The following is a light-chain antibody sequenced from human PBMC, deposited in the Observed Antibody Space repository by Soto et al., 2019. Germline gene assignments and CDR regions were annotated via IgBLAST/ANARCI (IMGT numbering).Light chain of an antibody. V-gene: IGLV1-40*01. CDR3: QSFDSSLPWV. CDR1: SSNIGAGYD. J-gene: IGLJ3*02. Sequence: QSILTQPPSVSGAPGQRVTISCTGSSSNIGAGYDVHWYQQLPGTAPKLLIYNNNHRPSGVPDRFSGSKSGTSASLAIAGLQAEDEADYYCQSFDSSLPWVFGGGTKLTVL. CDR2: NNN.